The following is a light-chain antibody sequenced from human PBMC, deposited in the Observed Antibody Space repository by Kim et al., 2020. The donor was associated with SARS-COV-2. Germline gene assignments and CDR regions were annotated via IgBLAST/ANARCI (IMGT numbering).Light chain of an antibody. J-gene: IGLJ3*02. CDR3: CSCAGSSSLV. Sequence: GQSATISCHRTSRDVSGHNCVTLYQPHPDRAPKHMTYGVTARPSGVPDRISGSKSGNTASLTISGLQAEDEADYYCCSCAGSSSLVFGGGTKVTVL. CDR1: SRDVSGHNC. V-gene: IGLV2-11*03. CDR2: GVT.